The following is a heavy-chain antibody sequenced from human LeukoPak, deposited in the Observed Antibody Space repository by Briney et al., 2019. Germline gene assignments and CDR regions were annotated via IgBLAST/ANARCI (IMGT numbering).Heavy chain of an antibody. Sequence: SETLSLTCAVYGGSFSGYYWSWIRQPPGKGLEWIGEINHSGSTNYNPSLKSRVTIPVDTSKNQFSLKLSSVTAADTAVYYCARGLPISRARGSYYYYYGMDVWGQGTTVTASS. CDR3: ARGLPISRARGSYYYYYGMDV. J-gene: IGHJ6*02. D-gene: IGHD5-12*01. V-gene: IGHV4-34*01. CDR2: INHSGST. CDR1: GGSFSGYY.